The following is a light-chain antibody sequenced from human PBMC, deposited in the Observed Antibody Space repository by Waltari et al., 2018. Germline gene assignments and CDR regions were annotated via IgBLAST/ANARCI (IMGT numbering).Light chain of an antibody. Sequence: EIVLTQSPGTLSLSPGERATLPCRASQSVSSSYVAWYQQKPGQAPRLLIYGASSRATGIPDRFSGGGSGTDFTLTISRLEPDDFAVYYCQHYGSSLFTFGPGTKVDIK. CDR1: QSVSSSY. J-gene: IGKJ3*01. V-gene: IGKV3-20*01. CDR3: QHYGSSLFT. CDR2: GAS.